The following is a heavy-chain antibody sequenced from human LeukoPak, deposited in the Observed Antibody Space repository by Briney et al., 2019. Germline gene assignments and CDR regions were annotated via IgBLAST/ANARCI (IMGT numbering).Heavy chain of an antibody. D-gene: IGHD3-3*01. CDR1: GGTFSSYA. CDR2: IIPIFGTA. V-gene: IGHV1-69*05. J-gene: IGHJ5*02. Sequence: SVKVSCKASGGTFSSYAISWVRQAPGQGLEWMGGIIPIFGTANYAQKFQGRVTITTDESTSTAYMELSSLRSEDTAVYYCARDSGDYDFWSGYLHNWFEPWGQGTLVTVSS. CDR3: ARDSGDYDFWSGYLHNWFEP.